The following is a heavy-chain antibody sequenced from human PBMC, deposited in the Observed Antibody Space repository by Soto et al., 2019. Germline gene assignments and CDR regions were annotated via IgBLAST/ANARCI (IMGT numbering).Heavy chain of an antibody. CDR3: ARDNQEQLAFDY. Sequence: SETLSLTCTVSGGSISSGGYYWSWIRQHPGKGLEWIGYIYYSGSTYYNPSLKSRVTISVDTSKNQFSLKLSSVTAADTAVYYCARDNQEQLAFDYWGQGTLVTVSS. CDR1: GGSISSGGYY. CDR2: IYYSGST. J-gene: IGHJ4*02. D-gene: IGHD6-13*01. V-gene: IGHV4-31*03.